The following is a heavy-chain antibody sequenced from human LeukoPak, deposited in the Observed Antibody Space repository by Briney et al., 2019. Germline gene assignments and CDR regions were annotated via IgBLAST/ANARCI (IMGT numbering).Heavy chain of an antibody. Sequence: HAGGSLRLSCAASGFIFSDYSMNWVRQAPGKGLEWVSGISGSGGSTYYADSVKGRFTISRDNSKNTLYLQMNSLRAEDTAVYYCARDLVLLWFGEFDYWGQGTLVTVSS. CDR3: ARDLVLLWFGEFDY. V-gene: IGHV3-23*01. CDR2: ISGSGGST. J-gene: IGHJ4*02. D-gene: IGHD3-10*01. CDR1: GFIFSDYS.